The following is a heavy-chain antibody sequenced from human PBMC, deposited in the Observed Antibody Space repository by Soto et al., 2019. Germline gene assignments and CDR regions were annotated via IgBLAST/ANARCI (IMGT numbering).Heavy chain of an antibody. CDR1: GFTFSNAW. Sequence: GSLRLSCAASGFTFSNAWMSWVRQAPGKGLEWVGHIKSKTDGGTTDYAAPVKGRFTISRDDSKNTLYLQMNSLNTEDTAVYYCTTGTWIQLWLPDLWGQGTLVTVSS. J-gene: IGHJ5*02. V-gene: IGHV3-15*01. D-gene: IGHD5-18*01. CDR3: TTGTWIQLWLPDL. CDR2: IKSKTDGGTT.